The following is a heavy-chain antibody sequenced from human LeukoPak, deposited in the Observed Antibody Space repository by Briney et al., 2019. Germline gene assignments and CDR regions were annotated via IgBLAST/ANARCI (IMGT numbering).Heavy chain of an antibody. CDR3: ARHLGEAYNYDPMDV. D-gene: IGHD3-16*01. CDR1: GASISSSPYY. Sequence: SETLSLTCTVSGASISSSPYYWGWIRQPPGKGLEWVGNIHYSGGTYYNPSLQSRVTISVDTSKNQLSLKLSSVTAADTAVYFCARHLGEAYNYDPMDVWGQGTTVTVPS. V-gene: IGHV4-39*01. J-gene: IGHJ6*02. CDR2: IHYSGGT.